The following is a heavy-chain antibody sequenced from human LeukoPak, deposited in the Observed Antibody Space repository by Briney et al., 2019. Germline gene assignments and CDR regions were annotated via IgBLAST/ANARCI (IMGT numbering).Heavy chain of an antibody. Sequence: SETLSLTCTVSGGSISTYYWSWIRQPPGKGLEWIGYLDYSGSPNYNPSLKSRVTISVDTSKNQFSLNLSSVTAADTAVYYCARDGGTVTTSFDYWGQGTLVTVSS. D-gene: IGHD4-17*01. J-gene: IGHJ4*02. CDR1: GGSISTYY. CDR2: LDYSGSP. V-gene: IGHV4-59*01. CDR3: ARDGGTVTTSFDY.